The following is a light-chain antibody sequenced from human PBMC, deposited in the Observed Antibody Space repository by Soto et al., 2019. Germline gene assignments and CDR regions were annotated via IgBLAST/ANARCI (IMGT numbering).Light chain of an antibody. CDR3: QQFNDWPVT. Sequence: ANQLTQSPSSLSASVGDRVTITCRASQAISSALAWYQQKPWKPPKLLIYDASTLQSRVPARFSGTPSGTEFTLTVNGLQPEYFAIYYCQQFNDWPVTFCPATKVDIK. J-gene: IGKJ3*01. V-gene: IGKV1D-13*01. CDR1: QAISSA. CDR2: DAS.